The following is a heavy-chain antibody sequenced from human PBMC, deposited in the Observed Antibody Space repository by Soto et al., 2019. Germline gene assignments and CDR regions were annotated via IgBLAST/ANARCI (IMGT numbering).Heavy chain of an antibody. D-gene: IGHD6-13*01. J-gene: IGHJ3*02. CDR3: ARDRDRSSWADDAFDI. V-gene: IGHV4-59*11. CDR1: GGSISSHY. CDR2: IYYSGST. Sequence: QVQLQESGPGLVKPSETLSLTCTVSGGSISSHYWSWIRQPPGKGLEWIGYIYYSGSTNYNPSLKSRVTISVDTSKNQFSLKLSSVTAADTAVYYCARDRDRSSWADDAFDIWGQGTMVTVSS.